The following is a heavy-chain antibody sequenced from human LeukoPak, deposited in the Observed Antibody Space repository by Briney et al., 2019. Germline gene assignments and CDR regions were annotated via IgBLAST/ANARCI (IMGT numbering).Heavy chain of an antibody. Sequence: ASVKVSCKASGGTFSSYAISWVRQAPGQGLEWMGGIIPIFGTANYAQKFQGRVTITADESTSTAYMELSSLRSEDTAVYYCARDRAVAGTDAFDIWGQGTMVTVSS. CDR1: GGTFSSYA. CDR3: ARDRAVAGTDAFDI. V-gene: IGHV1-69*01. D-gene: IGHD6-19*01. J-gene: IGHJ3*02. CDR2: IIPIFGTA.